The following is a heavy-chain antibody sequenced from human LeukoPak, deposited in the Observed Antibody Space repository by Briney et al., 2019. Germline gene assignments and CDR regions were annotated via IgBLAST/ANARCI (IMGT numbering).Heavy chain of an antibody. CDR3: GTLLSNGPFDY. CDR2: IYPNSGAT. CDR1: GYTHTGYY. Sequence: ASVKVSCKASGYTHTGYYMHWVRQAPGQGREWMGWIYPNSGATKYAQKFQGRVTMTRDTSISTAYMELSGLRSDDTAVYYCGTLLSNGPFDYWGQGSLVTVSS. V-gene: IGHV1-2*02. J-gene: IGHJ4*02.